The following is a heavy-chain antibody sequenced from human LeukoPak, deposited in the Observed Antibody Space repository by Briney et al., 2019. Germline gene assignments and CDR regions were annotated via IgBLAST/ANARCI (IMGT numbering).Heavy chain of an antibody. CDR1: GFSFSAAW. V-gene: IGHV3-7*01. CDR2: IKNDGSDK. J-gene: IGHJ4*02. Sequence: GVSLRLSCEASGFSFSAAWMTWVRQAPGKGREGVATIKNDGSDKYYGDSVKGRFTLTRDNAKNSVYLQMNSLRVEDTAVYYCVNLGYSDGGQGTLVTVSS. D-gene: IGHD5-12*01. CDR3: VNLGYSD.